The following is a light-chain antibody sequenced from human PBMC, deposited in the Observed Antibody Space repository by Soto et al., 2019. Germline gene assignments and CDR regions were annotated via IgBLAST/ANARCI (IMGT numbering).Light chain of an antibody. CDR3: SSYTSSSTLYV. CDR2: EVT. CDR1: SSDVGGYNY. V-gene: IGLV2-14*01. Sequence: QSVLTQPASVSGSPGQSITISCTGTSSDVGGYNYVCWYKQHPGKAPQLMIYEVTKRPSGDSDRFSGSKSGNTASLTISGLQAEDEADYYCSSYTSSSTLYVFGTGTRSPS. J-gene: IGLJ1*01.